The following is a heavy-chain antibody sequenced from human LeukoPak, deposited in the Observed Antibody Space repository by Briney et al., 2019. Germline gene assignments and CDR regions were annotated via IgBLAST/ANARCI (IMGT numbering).Heavy chain of an antibody. CDR2: IFYSGST. J-gene: IGHJ4*02. Sequence: SETLSLTCTVSGDSISTRTYHWGWIRQPPGKGLEWIGTIFYSGSTYYNPSLKSRVAISVDTSKNHFSLKLSSVTAADTAVYYCARLAGPGNFINYWGQGTLVTVSS. V-gene: IGHV4-39*02. D-gene: IGHD6-19*01. CDR1: GDSISTRTYH. CDR3: ARLAGPGNFINY.